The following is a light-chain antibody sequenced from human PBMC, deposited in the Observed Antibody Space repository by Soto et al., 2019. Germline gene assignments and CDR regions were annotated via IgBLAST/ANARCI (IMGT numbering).Light chain of an antibody. V-gene: IGKV1-8*01. Sequence: AILMTQSPSSLSASTGDRVTITCRASQGISSYLAWYQQKPGKAPKLLIYAASTLQSGVPSRFSGSGSGTDFTLTISSLQPEDVAAYYCQKYNSAPLTFGGGTKVDTK. J-gene: IGKJ4*01. CDR3: QKYNSAPLT. CDR2: AAS. CDR1: QGISSY.